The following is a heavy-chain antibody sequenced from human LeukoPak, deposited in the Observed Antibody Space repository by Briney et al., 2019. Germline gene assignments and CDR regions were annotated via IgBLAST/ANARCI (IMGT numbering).Heavy chain of an antibody. CDR3: ARGGGAQFDP. Sequence: SQTLSLTCTVSGGSISSGSYYWSWIRQPAGKGLEWIGRIYTSGSTNYNPSLKSRVTISVGTSKDQFSLKLSSVTAADTAVYYCARGGGAQFDPWGQGTLVTVSS. CDR1: GGSISSGSYY. V-gene: IGHV4-61*02. D-gene: IGHD4-23*01. CDR2: IYTSGST. J-gene: IGHJ5*02.